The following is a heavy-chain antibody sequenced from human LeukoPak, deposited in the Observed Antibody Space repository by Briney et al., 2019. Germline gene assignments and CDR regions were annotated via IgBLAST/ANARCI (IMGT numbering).Heavy chain of an antibody. CDR2: IYYSGST. V-gene: IGHV4-30-4*08. Sequence: SETLSLTCTVSGGSISSGGYYWSWIRQHPGKGLEWIGYIYYSGSTYYNPSLKSRVTMSADTSKNQLSLKLSSVTAADTAVYYCARPYYYDSRIDPWGQGTLVTVSS. J-gene: IGHJ5*02. CDR3: ARPYYYDSRIDP. CDR1: GGSISSGGYY. D-gene: IGHD3-22*01.